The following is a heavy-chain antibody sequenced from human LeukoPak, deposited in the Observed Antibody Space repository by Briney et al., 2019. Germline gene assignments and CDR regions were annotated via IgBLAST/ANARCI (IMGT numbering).Heavy chain of an antibody. D-gene: IGHD6-6*01. V-gene: IGHV4-39*07. CDR3: ARADSSSSNYFDY. CDR2: IYYSGST. J-gene: IGHJ4*02. Sequence: PSETLSLTCSVSGGSISSSTYYWGWIRQPPGKGLEWLGSIYYSGSTYYNPSLKCRVTISVDTSKNQFSLKLSSVTAADTAVYYCARADSSSSNYFDYWGQGTLVTVSS. CDR1: GGSISSSTYY.